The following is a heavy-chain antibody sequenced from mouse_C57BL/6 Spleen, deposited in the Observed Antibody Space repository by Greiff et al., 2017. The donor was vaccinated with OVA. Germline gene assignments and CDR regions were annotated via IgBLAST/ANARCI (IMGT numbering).Heavy chain of an antibody. CDR2: INPSSGYT. V-gene: IGHV1-7*01. CDR3: ARGYYGSSYACDY. CDR1: GYTFTSYW. D-gene: IGHD1-1*01. J-gene: IGHJ2*01. Sequence: VQVVESGAELAKPGASVKLSCKASGYTFTSYWMHWVKQRPGQGLEWIGYINPSSGYTKYNQKFKDKATLTADKSSSTAYMQLSSLTYEDSAVYYCARGYYGSSYACDYWGQGTTLTVSS.